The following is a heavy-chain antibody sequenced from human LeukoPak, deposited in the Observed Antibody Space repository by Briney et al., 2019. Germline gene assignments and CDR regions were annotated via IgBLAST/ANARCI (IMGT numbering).Heavy chain of an antibody. V-gene: IGHV1-18*01. J-gene: IGHJ6*02. CDR3: ARFARPDTAMDPLYYYYYGRDV. D-gene: IGHD5-18*01. CDR1: GYSFTSYG. Sequence: ASLKLSCKASGYSFTSYGISWVRQAPGQGLEWMGWNSAYDGNTNYAQKLQGRVTMTTDTSTSTAYMELRSLRSDDTAVYYCARFARPDTAMDPLYYYYYGRDVWGQGTTVSVSS. CDR2: NSAYDGNT.